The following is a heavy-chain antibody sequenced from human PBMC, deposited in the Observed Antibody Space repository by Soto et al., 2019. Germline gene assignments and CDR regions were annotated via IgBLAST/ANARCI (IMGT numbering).Heavy chain of an antibody. Sequence: XGTLSLTCVVSKFSISSGYYWCWIRQSPGKGLEWIASIYRSGTTSYNPSLKSRVTISVDPSKNQFSLMLTAVTAADTAVYYCARTHSGSYYSVFNYWGRGSLVTVSS. D-gene: IGHD1-26*01. CDR1: KFSISSGYY. J-gene: IGHJ4*02. CDR2: IYRSGTT. CDR3: ARTHSGSYYSVFNY. V-gene: IGHV4-38-2*01.